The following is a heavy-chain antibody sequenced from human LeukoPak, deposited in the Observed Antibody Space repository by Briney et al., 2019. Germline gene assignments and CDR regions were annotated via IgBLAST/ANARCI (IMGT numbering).Heavy chain of an antibody. CDR2: ISGSGGST. J-gene: IGHJ4*02. D-gene: IGHD3-10*01. CDR1: GFTFSSYA. Sequence: PGGSLRLSCAASGFTFSSYAMGWVRQAPGKGLEWVSTISGSGGSTYYADSVKGRFTISRDNSKNTLYLQMNSLRAEDTAVYYCAKALGVRGVFDYWGQGTLVTVSS. CDR3: AKALGVRGVFDY. V-gene: IGHV3-23*01.